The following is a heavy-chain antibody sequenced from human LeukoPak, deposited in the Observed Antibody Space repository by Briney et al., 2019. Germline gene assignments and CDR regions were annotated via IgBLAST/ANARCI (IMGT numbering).Heavy chain of an antibody. CDR3: ARAAYDSSGYLTL. V-gene: IGHV3-33*01. CDR2: IWYDGSNK. CDR1: GFSFSSYG. J-gene: IGHJ4*02. Sequence: GGSLRLSCAASGFSFSSYGMHWVRQAPGKGLEWVAVIWYDGSNKYYADSVKGRFTISRDNSKNTLLLHMNTLRAEDTAVYYCARAAYDSSGYLTLWGQGTLVTVSS. D-gene: IGHD3-22*01.